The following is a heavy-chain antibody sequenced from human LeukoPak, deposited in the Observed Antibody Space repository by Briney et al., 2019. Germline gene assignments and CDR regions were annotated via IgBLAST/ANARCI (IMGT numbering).Heavy chain of an antibody. CDR3: ARDRVVATYDAFDI. CDR1: GFTFSSYW. J-gene: IGHJ3*02. Sequence: PGGSLRLSCAASGFTFSSYWMHWVRQAPGKGLVWVSRINTDGSSTNYADSVKGRFGTSRDNAKNTLYLQMNSLRAEDTAVYYCARDRVVATYDAFDIWGQGTMVTVSS. CDR2: INTDGSST. V-gene: IGHV3-74*01. D-gene: IGHD2-15*01.